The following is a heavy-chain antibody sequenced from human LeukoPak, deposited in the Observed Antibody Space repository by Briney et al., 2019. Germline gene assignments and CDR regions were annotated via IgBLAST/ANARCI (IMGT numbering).Heavy chain of an antibody. Sequence: PSETLSLTCAVYGGSFSGYYWSWIRQPPGKGLEWIGEINHSGSTNYNPSLKSRVAISVDTSKSQFSLKLSSVTAADTAVYYCARKIAVAGPAEYFQHWGQGTLVTVSS. CDR2: INHSGST. V-gene: IGHV4-34*01. D-gene: IGHD6-19*01. CDR1: GGSFSGYY. J-gene: IGHJ1*01. CDR3: ARKIAVAGPAEYFQH.